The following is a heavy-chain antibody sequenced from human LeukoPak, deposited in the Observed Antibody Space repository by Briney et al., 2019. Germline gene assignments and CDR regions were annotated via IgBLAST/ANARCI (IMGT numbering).Heavy chain of an antibody. J-gene: IGHJ4*02. CDR1: GFTFNNYG. CDR2: ISDDGRNK. CDR3: AKDRETTASGTFDF. D-gene: IGHD6-13*01. V-gene: IGHV3-30*18. Sequence: PGGSLRLSCAASGFTFNNYGTHYVRQAPGKGLEWVAVISDDGRNKNYADSVKGRFTISRDSSNNTLYLQMNSLRAEDTGVYFCAKDRETTASGTFDFRGQGTLVTVSS.